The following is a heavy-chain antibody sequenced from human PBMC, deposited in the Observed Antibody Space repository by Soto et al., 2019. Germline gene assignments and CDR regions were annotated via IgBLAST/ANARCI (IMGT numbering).Heavy chain of an antibody. J-gene: IGHJ4*02. CDR2: INPNSGGT. Sequence: QVQLVQSGAEVKKPGASVKVSCKASGYTFTGYYMHWVRQAPGQGLEWMGWINPNSGGTNYAQKFQGWVTRPRDTSITTPYRGLRRVRSDDPAVYYCARGVEITGDFDSWGQGPLVTVSS. V-gene: IGHV1-2*04. CDR1: GYTFTGYY. D-gene: IGHD7-27*01. CDR3: ARGVEITGDFDS.